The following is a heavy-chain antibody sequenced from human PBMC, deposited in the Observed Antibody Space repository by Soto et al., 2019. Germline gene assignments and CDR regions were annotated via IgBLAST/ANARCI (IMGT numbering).Heavy chain of an antibody. V-gene: IGHV4-34*01. CDR1: GGSFSGYY. CDR2: INHSGST. J-gene: IGHJ6*02. CDR3: ARVGHDFWSGYTYYYYGMDV. Sequence: PSETLSLTCAVYGGSFSGYYWSGIRQPPGKGLEWIGEINHSGSTNYNPSLKSRVTISVDTSKNQFSLKLSSVTAADTAVYYCARVGHDFWSGYTYYYYGMDVWGQGTTVT. D-gene: IGHD3-3*01.